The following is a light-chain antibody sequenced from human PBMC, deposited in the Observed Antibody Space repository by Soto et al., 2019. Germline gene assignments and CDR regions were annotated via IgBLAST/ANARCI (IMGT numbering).Light chain of an antibody. CDR2: EVR. V-gene: IGLV2-8*01. J-gene: IGLJ1*01. Sequence: HSVLTPPPSASWSPGVSATTSCAGSSSDVGAYNYVSWYQQHPGKAPKLIIYEVRNRPAGVPDRFSGSKSGNTASPTVSGLQGEDEADYYCSSYAGSNNFVFGTGSKVTLL. CDR1: SSDVGAYNY. CDR3: SSYAGSNNFV.